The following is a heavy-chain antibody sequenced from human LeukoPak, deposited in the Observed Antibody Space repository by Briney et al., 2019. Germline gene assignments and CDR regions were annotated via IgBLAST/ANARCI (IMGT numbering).Heavy chain of an antibody. Sequence: TGGSLRLSCAASGFTFSSYSMNWVRQAPGKGLEWVSYISSSSSTIYCADSVKGRFTISRDNAKNSLYLQMNSLRAEDTAVYYCARLRGYYFDYWGQGTLVTVSS. CDR2: ISSSSSTI. J-gene: IGHJ4*02. V-gene: IGHV3-48*01. CDR1: GFTFSSYS. D-gene: IGHD3-10*01. CDR3: ARLRGYYFDY.